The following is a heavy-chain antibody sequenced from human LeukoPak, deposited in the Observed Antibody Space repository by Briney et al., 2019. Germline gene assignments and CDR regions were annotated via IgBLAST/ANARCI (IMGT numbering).Heavy chain of an antibody. CDR3: AMSPVAGTWRGCFDY. CDR2: ISYDGSNK. D-gene: IGHD6-19*01. Sequence: PGGSLRLSCAASGFTFSSYGMHWVRQAPGKGLEWVAVISYDGSNKYYADSVKGRFTISRDNSKNTLYLQMNSLRAEDTAVYYCAMSPVAGTWRGCFDYWGQGTLVTVSS. J-gene: IGHJ4*02. CDR1: GFTFSSYG. V-gene: IGHV3-30*03.